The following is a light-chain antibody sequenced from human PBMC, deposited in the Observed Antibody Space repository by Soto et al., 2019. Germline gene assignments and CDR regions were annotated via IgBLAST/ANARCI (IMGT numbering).Light chain of an antibody. CDR1: SSDVGTYNL. Sequence: QPVLTQPASVSGSPGQAITISCTGTSSDVGTYNLVSWYQQHPGKVPKLMIYEDTNRPSGVSHRFSGSKSGNTASLTISGLQAEDEADYYCCSYAGSYTWVFGEGTKVTVL. CDR2: EDT. J-gene: IGLJ3*02. CDR3: CSYAGSYTWV. V-gene: IGLV2-23*01.